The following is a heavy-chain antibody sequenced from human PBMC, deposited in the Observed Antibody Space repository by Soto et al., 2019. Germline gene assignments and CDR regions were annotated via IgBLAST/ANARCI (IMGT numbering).Heavy chain of an antibody. J-gene: IGHJ4*02. CDR2: ISSSSTI. CDR3: ASDCSGGSCLLAFDY. Sequence: PGGSLRLSCAASGFTFSSYSMNWVRQAPGKGLEWVSYISSSSTIYHADSVKGRFTISRDNAKNSLYLQMNSLRAEDTAVYYCASDCSGGSCLLAFDYWGQGTLVTVSS. CDR1: GFTFSSYS. V-gene: IGHV3-48*01. D-gene: IGHD2-15*01.